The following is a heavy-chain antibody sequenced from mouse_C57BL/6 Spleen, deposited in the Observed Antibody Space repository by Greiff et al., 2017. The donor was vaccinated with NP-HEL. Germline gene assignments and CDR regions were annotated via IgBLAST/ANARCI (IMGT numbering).Heavy chain of an antibody. V-gene: IGHV1-64*01. J-gene: IGHJ3*01. CDR1: GYTFTSYW. D-gene: IGHD2-4*01. CDR3: ARGGDDDERFAY. CDR2: IHPNSGST. Sequence: VQLQQSGAELVKPGASVKLSCKASGYTFTSYWMHWVKQRPGQGLEWIGMIHPNSGSTNYNEKFKSKATLTVDKSSSTAYMQLSSLTSEDSAVYYCARGGDDDERFAYWGQGTLVTVSA.